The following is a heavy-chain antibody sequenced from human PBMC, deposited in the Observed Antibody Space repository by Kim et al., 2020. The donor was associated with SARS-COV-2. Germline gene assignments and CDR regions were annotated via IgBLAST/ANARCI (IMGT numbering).Heavy chain of an antibody. CDR1: GGSLSSGDYY. CDR3: ASNRFTLRYFDWLLGYYFDS. D-gene: IGHD3-9*01. CDR2: IYYSGST. V-gene: IGHV4-30-4*01. Sequence: SETLSLTCTVSGGSLSSGDYYWSWIRQPPGKGLEWIGYIYYSGSTYYNPSLKSRVTISVDTSKNQFSLKLSSVTAADTAVYYCASNRFTLRYFDWLLGYYFDSWGQGTLVTVSS. J-gene: IGHJ4*02.